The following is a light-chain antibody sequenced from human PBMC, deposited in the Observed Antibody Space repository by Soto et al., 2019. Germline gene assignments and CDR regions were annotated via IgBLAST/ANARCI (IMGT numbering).Light chain of an antibody. V-gene: IGKV3-20*01. Sequence: EIVLTQSPGTLSLSPGDTATLSCRASQSVSSNNLAWYHQKPGQTPRLLIYGASSRATGIPDRFSGSGSATDFTLTISRLEPEDFAVYYCQQYDNSITFGQGTRLEIE. CDR2: GAS. CDR1: QSVSSNN. CDR3: QQYDNSIT. J-gene: IGKJ5*01.